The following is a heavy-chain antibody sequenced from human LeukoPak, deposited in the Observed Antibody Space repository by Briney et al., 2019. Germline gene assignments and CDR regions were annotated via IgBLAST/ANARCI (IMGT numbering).Heavy chain of an antibody. V-gene: IGHV3-23*01. J-gene: IGHJ6*03. CDR1: GFSFSNYG. CDR3: TKSWYSSAWYPRDNFYMDV. Sequence: GGTLRLSCAASGFSFSNYGMNWVRQAPGKGLEWVSGIIGSGGTTYYAHSVKGRFTISRDNSKNTLYLQMNSLRAEDTAIYYCTKSWYSSAWYPRDNFYMDVWGKGTTVTISS. CDR2: IIGSGGTT. D-gene: IGHD6-19*01.